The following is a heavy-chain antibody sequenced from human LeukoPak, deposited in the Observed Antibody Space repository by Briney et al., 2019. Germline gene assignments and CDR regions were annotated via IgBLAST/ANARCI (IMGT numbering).Heavy chain of an antibody. D-gene: IGHD1-26*01. V-gene: IGHV3-23*01. Sequence: PGGSLRLSCAASGFGFSTYDMTWVRQAPGKGLEWVSAISGSVSTTNYADSVKGRFTISRDNSKNTLYLQMNSLRAEDTAVYSCAKNTSGSYFDHWGQGTLVTVSS. CDR2: ISGSVSTT. J-gene: IGHJ4*02. CDR3: AKNTSGSYFDH. CDR1: GFGFSTYD.